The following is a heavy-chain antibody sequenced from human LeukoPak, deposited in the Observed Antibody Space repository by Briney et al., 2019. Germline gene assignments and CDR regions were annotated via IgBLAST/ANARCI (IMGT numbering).Heavy chain of an antibody. Sequence: SETLSLTCTVSGGSIRSTSYYWGWIRQPPGKGLEWIGTIYYRGNTYYNPSLKSRVTISADTSQNQFSLNLSSVTVADTAVYYCARLRVRGMAIDYWGQGTLVTVSS. V-gene: IGHV4-39*01. D-gene: IGHD3-10*01. CDR3: ARLRVRGMAIDY. J-gene: IGHJ4*02. CDR1: GGSIRSTSYY. CDR2: IYYRGNT.